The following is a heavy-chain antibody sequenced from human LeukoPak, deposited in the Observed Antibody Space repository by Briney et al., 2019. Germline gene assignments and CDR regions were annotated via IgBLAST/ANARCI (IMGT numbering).Heavy chain of an antibody. V-gene: IGHV4-39*01. CDR1: GGSISSSTYY. D-gene: IGHD1-26*01. J-gene: IGHJ4*02. CDR2: IYYSGST. Sequence: PSETLSLTCTVSGGSISSSTYYWGWIRQPPGKGLEWIGSIYYSGSTSYNPSLKSRVTISVDTSKNQFSLKLDSVTAADTAVYYCARNASGSGTSYFDYWGQGTLVTVSS. CDR3: ARNASGSGTSYFDY.